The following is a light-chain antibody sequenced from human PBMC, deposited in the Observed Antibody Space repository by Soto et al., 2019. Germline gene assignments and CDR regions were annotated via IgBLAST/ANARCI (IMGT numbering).Light chain of an antibody. CDR1: SSDVGGYNH. CDR2: DVS. J-gene: IGLJ3*02. CDR3: SSYTATRTVV. V-gene: IGLV2-14*03. Sequence: QSVLTQPASVSGSPGQSITIACTGTSSDVGGYNHVSWYQVHPGKAPRLVIYDVSIRPPAVSDRFSGSTSCNTASLTISGLQAEDEADYYCSSYTATRTVVFGGGTKLTVL.